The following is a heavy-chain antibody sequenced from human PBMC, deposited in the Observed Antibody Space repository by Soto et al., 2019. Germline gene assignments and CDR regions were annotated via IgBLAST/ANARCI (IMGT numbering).Heavy chain of an antibody. J-gene: IGHJ5*02. Sequence: QSGPTLVNPTQTLTLTCTFSGFSLSTSGVGVGWIRQPPGKALEWLALIYWNDDKRYSPSLKSRLTITKDTSKNQVVLTMTNMDPVDTATYYCAHSRGTYYDILTGYPRPWFDPWGQGTLVTVSS. CDR2: IYWNDDK. D-gene: IGHD3-9*01. V-gene: IGHV2-5*01. CDR3: AHSRGTYYDILTGYPRPWFDP. CDR1: GFSLSTSGVG.